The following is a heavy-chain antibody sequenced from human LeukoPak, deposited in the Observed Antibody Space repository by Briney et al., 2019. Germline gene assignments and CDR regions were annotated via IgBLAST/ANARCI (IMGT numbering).Heavy chain of an antibody. D-gene: IGHD1-26*01. Sequence: GGSPRLSCAASGFTFSSYAMSWVRQAPGKGLEWVSAISGGGGSTYYADSGKGRFTISRDNSKNTLYLQMNSLRAEDTAVYYCAKDLEWDPRGLDYWGQGTLVTVSS. CDR3: AKDLEWDPRGLDY. V-gene: IGHV3-23*01. CDR2: ISGGGGST. CDR1: GFTFSSYA. J-gene: IGHJ4*02.